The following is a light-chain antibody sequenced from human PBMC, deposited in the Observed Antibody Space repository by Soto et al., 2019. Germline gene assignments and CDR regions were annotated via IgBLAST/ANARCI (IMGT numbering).Light chain of an antibody. J-gene: IGLJ2*01. CDR2: DVG. CDR1: SSDIGTSNY. V-gene: IGLV2-14*03. Sequence: QSALTQPASVSGSPGQSITISCTGTSSDIGTSNYVSWYQQHPGKAPKLLIYDVGSWPSGVSDRFSGSKSGNTASLTISGLQAEDEADYYCSSYISTNSRVFGGGTKLIVL. CDR3: SSYISTNSRV.